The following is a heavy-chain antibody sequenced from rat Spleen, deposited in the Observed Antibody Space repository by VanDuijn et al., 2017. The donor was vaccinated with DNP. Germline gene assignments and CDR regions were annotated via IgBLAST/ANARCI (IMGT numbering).Heavy chain of an antibody. CDR2: ITSSGGST. CDR1: GFTFNNYW. J-gene: IGHJ4*01. CDR3: ARGTTTGAMDA. V-gene: IGHV5-31*01. D-gene: IGHD1-10*01. Sequence: EVQLVESGGDLVQPGRSLKLSCVASGFTFNNYWMTWIRQVPGKGLEWVASITSSGGSTYYQDSVKGRFTISRDNAKNTLYLQMNSLRSEDTATYYCARGTTTGAMDAWGQGTSVTVSS.